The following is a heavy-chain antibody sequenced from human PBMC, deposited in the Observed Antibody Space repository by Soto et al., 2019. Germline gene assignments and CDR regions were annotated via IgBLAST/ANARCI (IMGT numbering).Heavy chain of an antibody. J-gene: IGHJ4*02. CDR1: GGSISSGDYY. Sequence: SETLSLTCTVSGGSISSGDYYWSWIRQPPGKGLEWIGYIYYSGSTYYNPSLKSRVTISVDTSKNQFSLKLSSVTAADTAVYYCARVSDTAMVIDYWGQGTLVTVSS. CDR3: ARVSDTAMVIDY. V-gene: IGHV4-30-4*01. CDR2: IYYSGST. D-gene: IGHD5-18*01.